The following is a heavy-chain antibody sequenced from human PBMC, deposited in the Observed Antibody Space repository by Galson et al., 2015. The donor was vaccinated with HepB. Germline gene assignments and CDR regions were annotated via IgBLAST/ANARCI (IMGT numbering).Heavy chain of an antibody. D-gene: IGHD1-26*01. V-gene: IGHV4-39*01. Sequence: ETLSLTCTVSGGSISSSSYYWGWIRQPPGKGLQWIGSFYYSGHTYYNPSLKSRVTISVDTSKNQFSLKLSSVTAADTAVYYCASTSIVGATHDAFDIWDQGTMVTVSS. CDR3: ASTSIVGATHDAFDI. J-gene: IGHJ3*02. CDR1: GGSISSSSYY. CDR2: FYYSGHT.